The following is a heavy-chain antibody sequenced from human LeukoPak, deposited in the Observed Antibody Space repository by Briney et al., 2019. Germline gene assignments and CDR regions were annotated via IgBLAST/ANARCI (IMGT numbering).Heavy chain of an antibody. CDR3: ARPHYYDSSGYSVLDAFDI. D-gene: IGHD3-22*01. CDR1: GGTFSRYA. V-gene: IGHV1-69*04. CDR2: IMPIVGIT. J-gene: IGHJ3*02. Sequence: ASVKVSCKASGGTFSRYAISWVRQSPGQGLEWMGRIMPIVGITNYAQKFQGRVTITADKSTSTAYMELSSLRSEDTAVYYCARPHYYDSSGYSVLDAFDIWGQGTMVTVSS.